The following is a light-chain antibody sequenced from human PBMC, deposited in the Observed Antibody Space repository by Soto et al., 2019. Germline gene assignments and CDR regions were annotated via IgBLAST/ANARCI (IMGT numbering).Light chain of an antibody. CDR3: SSYTSSSPVV. CDR2: EVT. V-gene: IGLV2-14*01. Sequence: QSALTQPASVSGSPGQSIAISCTGSSSDVGIYNYVSWYQQHPGKVPKLIIYEVTNRPSGVSNRFSGSKSGNTASLTISGLQAEDEADYYCSSYTSSSPVVFGGGTKLTVL. J-gene: IGLJ2*01. CDR1: SSDVGIYNY.